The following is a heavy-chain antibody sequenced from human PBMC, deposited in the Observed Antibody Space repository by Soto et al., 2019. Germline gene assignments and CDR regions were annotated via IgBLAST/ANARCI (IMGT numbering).Heavy chain of an antibody. D-gene: IGHD6-13*01. Sequence: SETPSLTRTICGGSIRRFYRRWIRPPPGKGLEWIGYIYYSGSTNYNPSPKSRVTISVDTSKNQFSLKLSSVTAADTAVYYCARSEQGIAAAGTFAQDYWGQGTLVTVSS. V-gene: IGHV4-59*01. CDR3: ARSEQGIAAAGTFAQDY. J-gene: IGHJ4*02. CDR2: IYYSGST. CDR1: GGSIRRFY.